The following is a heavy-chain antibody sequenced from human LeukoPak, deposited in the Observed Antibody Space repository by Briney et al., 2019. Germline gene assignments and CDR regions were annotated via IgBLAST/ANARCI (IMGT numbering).Heavy chain of an antibody. CDR2: IIPIFGTA. J-gene: IGHJ6*02. CDR1: GGTFSSHA. Sequence: ASVKVSCKASGGTFSSHAISWVRQAPGQGLEWMGGIIPIFGTANYAQKFQGRVTITADESTSTAYMELSSLRSEDTAVYYCATPDGYTAQGMDVWGQGTTVTVSS. D-gene: IGHD5-24*01. V-gene: IGHV1-69*13. CDR3: ATPDGYTAQGMDV.